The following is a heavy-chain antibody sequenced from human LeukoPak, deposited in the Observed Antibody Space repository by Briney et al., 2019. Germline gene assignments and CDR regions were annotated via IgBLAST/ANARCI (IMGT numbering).Heavy chain of an antibody. J-gene: IGHJ4*02. Sequence: PGGSLRLSCAASGFTFSSYWMSWVRQAPGKGLEWVANIKQDGSEKYYVDSVKGRFTISRDKSKNTLYLQMNSLRAEDTAVYFCARGGVDYYGSGTYYLMYYFDYWGQGALVTVSS. D-gene: IGHD3-10*01. CDR3: ARGGVDYYGSGTYYLMYYFDY. CDR2: IKQDGSEK. V-gene: IGHV3-7*03. CDR1: GFTFSSYW.